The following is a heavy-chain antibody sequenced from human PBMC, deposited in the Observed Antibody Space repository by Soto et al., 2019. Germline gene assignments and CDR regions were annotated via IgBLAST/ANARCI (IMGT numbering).Heavy chain of an antibody. D-gene: IGHD2-8*02. CDR1: GFTFDDYT. V-gene: IGHV3-43*01. Sequence: EVHLVESGGVVVHPGGSLRLSCAASGFTFDDYTMHWVRQAPGKGLEWVSLISWDGASTYYADSVKGRFTTCRDNSKNSLYLQMSSLRTEDTAFYYCTKAGRTDLSPFDSWGQGTLVTVSS. CDR2: ISWDGAST. J-gene: IGHJ4*02. CDR3: TKAGRTDLSPFDS.